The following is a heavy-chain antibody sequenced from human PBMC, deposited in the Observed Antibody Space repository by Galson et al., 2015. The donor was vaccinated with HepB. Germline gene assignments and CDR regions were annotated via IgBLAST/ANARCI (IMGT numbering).Heavy chain of an antibody. D-gene: IGHD2-15*01. CDR2: INAYDSST. J-gene: IGHJ5*02. V-gene: IGHV1-18*01. CDR1: GYTFTTYG. Sequence: SVKVSCKASGYTFTTYGISWVRQAPGQGLEWMGWINAYDSSTNYAQNLQGRVTMTTETSTTTAYMELRSLRSDDTAVYYCARGALVAVVTANLNNWFDPWGQGTLVTVSS. CDR3: ARGALVAVVTANLNNWFDP.